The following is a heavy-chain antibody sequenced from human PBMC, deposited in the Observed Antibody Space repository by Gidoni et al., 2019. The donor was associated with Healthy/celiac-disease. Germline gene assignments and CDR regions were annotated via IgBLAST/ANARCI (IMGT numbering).Heavy chain of an antibody. J-gene: IGHJ3*02. D-gene: IGHD6-19*01. V-gene: IGHV4-30-2*01. CDR3: ARVAVAGIWNNADAFDI. CDR2: LYHSGST. Sequence: QLQLQESGSGLVKPSQTLSLTCAVSGGPISSGGYSWSWIRQPPGKGLEWIGYLYHSGSTYYNPSLKSRVTISVDRSKNQFSLKLSSVTAADTAVYYCARVAVAGIWNNADAFDIWGQGTMVTVSS. CDR1: GGPISSGGYS.